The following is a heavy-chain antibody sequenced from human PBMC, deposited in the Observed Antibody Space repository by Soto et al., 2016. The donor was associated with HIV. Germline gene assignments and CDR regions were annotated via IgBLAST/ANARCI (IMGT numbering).Heavy chain of an antibody. V-gene: IGHV1-8*03. D-gene: IGHD3-10*01. CDR3: ARDGLMVRGLHY. J-gene: IGHJ4*02. Sequence: QVQLVQSGAEVKQPGASVKVSCKASGYTFTSYDVNWVRQATGQGLEWMGWMNPNSGNTGYAQKFQGRVTITRNTSISTAYMELSSLRSEDTAVYYCARDGLMVRGLHYWGQGTLVTVSS. CDR1: GYTFTSYD. CDR2: MNPNSGNT.